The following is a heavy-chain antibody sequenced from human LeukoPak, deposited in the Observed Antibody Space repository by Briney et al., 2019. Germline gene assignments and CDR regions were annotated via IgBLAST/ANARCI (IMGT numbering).Heavy chain of an antibody. CDR2: INPSGGKT. CDR3: ARELFCCRREAAYDMDV. J-gene: IGHJ6*02. V-gene: IGHV1-46*01. Sequence: ASVKVSCKASGYTFTSYYMHWVRQAPGQGLEWMGMINPSGGKTSYARKFQGRVTMTRDTSTSTVYMELSSLRSDDTAVYYCARELFCCRREAAYDMDVWGLGTTVIVSS. D-gene: IGHD1-26*01. CDR1: GYTFTSYY.